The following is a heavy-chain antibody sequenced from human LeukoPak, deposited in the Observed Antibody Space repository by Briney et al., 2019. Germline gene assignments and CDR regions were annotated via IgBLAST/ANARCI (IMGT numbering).Heavy chain of an antibody. V-gene: IGHV4-39*07. Sequence: PSETQSLTCTVSGGSISSGSHYWRWIRQPPGKGLEWIGSIFYLGRAHYSPSLKSRVTMSVDTSNNQFSLKLRSVTAADTAIYYCARSWFCTNGICALDYWGQGTLVTVSS. J-gene: IGHJ4*02. CDR3: ARSWFCTNGICALDY. CDR1: GGSISSGSHY. D-gene: IGHD2-8*01. CDR2: IFYLGRA.